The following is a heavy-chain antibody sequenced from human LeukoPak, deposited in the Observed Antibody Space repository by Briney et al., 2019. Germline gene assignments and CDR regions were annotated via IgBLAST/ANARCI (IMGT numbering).Heavy chain of an antibody. Sequence: SETLSLTCTVSGGSISDYYWSWIRQPPGRGLEWIGYVYYSGSTNYNPSFKSRITISVDTSRNQFSLQLSSVTAADTAVYYCARIHRYCSGGACYVLDNWGQGTLVAVSS. D-gene: IGHD2-15*01. J-gene: IGHJ4*02. CDR2: VYYSGST. V-gene: IGHV4-59*01. CDR1: GGSISDYY. CDR3: ARIHRYCSGGACYVLDN.